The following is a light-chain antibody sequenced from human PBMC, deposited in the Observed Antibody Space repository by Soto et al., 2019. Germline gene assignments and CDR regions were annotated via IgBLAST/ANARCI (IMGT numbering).Light chain of an antibody. CDR2: DND. CDR3: STWNRSLSFGV. CDR1: SSNIGNNY. V-gene: IGLV1-51*01. J-gene: IGLJ2*01. Sequence: QAVVTQPPSVSAAPGQKVTISCSGSSSNIGNNYVFWYQQLPGTAPKLLIYDNDKRPSGIPDRFSGSKSGTSATLGITGLQTGDEADYYCSTWNRSLSFGVFGGGTKLTVL.